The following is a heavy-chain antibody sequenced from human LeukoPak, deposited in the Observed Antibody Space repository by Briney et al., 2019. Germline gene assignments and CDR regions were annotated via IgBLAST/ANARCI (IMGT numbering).Heavy chain of an antibody. Sequence: RASVKVSCKTSGYTFTEYYLHWVRQAPEQGLEWMGWINTNTGGTNYAQKFQGRVTMTRDTSINTAYMDLSRLRSDDTSVYYCARGATQYQEYYYYGMDVWGQGTTVTVS. CDR1: GYTFTEYY. CDR3: ARGATQYQEYYYYGMDV. V-gene: IGHV1-2*02. D-gene: IGHD2/OR15-2a*01. J-gene: IGHJ6*02. CDR2: INTNTGGT.